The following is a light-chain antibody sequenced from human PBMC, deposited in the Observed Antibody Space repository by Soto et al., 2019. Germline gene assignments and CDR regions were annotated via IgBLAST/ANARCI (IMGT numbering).Light chain of an antibody. CDR2: YAS. CDR3: LRHKSYPLT. J-gene: IGKJ4*01. Sequence: EVMMTQFPDTVSVTSGDPLTLSRWASQSVRTNFAWYQQRPGQAPRLLIHYASTRASDIPARFSGSGSGTNFTLTISSLQPEDFATYYCLRHKSYPLTFGGGTKVDIK. CDR1: QSVRTN. V-gene: IGKV3D-15*01.